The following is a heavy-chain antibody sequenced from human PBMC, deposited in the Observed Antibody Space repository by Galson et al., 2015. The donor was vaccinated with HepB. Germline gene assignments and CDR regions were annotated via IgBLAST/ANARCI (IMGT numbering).Heavy chain of an antibody. CDR2: TYYRSEWKY. J-gene: IGHJ5*01. CDR1: GDSVSSNRAA. D-gene: IGHD4-23*01. CDR3: ARGNPRWFDS. Sequence: CAISGDSVSSNRAAWNWMRQSPPRGLEGLGRTYYRSEWKYDYAKSVKSRITINPYTAKNQFSLQLKSLTPEDTAVYYCARGNPRWFDSWGQGTQVIVSS. V-gene: IGHV6-1*01.